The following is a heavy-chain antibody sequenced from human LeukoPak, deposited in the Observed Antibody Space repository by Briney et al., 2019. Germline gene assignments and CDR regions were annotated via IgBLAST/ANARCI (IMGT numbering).Heavy chain of an antibody. CDR1: GYTFTGYY. V-gene: IGHV1-2*02. CDR2: INPNSGGT. J-gene: IGHJ4*02. CDR3: ARPAHDHYYDSSGYYDY. Sequence: GASVKVSCKASGYTFTGYYMHWVRQAPGQGLEWMGWINPNSGGTNYAQKFQGRVTMTGDTSISTAYMELSRLRSDDTAVYYCARPAHDHYYDSSGYYDYWGQGTLVTVSS. D-gene: IGHD3-22*01.